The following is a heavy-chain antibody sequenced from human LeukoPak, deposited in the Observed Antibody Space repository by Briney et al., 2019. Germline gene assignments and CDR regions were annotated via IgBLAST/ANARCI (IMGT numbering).Heavy chain of an antibody. CDR3: AKFYDILTAYFDF. CDR1: GFTFSSYA. J-gene: IGHJ4*02. V-gene: IGHV3-23*01. CDR2: ISGGGGST. D-gene: IGHD3-9*01. Sequence: GGSLRLSCAASGFTFSSYAMSWVRQSPGKGLEWVAAISGGGGSTYYAYYTDSVRGRFTISRDNSKNTLYLQMNSLRAEDTAVYYCAKFYDILTAYFDFWGQGTLVTVSS.